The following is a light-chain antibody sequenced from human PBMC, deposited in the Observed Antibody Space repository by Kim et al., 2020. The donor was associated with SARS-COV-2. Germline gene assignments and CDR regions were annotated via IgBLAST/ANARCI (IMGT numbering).Light chain of an antibody. CDR1: QSVSSY. J-gene: IGKJ4*01. CDR2: DAS. V-gene: IGKV3-11*01. CDR3: QQRSNWPPLT. Sequence: SPGERATPSCRASQSVSSYLAWYQQKPGQAPRLLIYDASNRATGIPVRFSGSGSGTDFTLTISSLEPEDFAVYYCQQRSNWPPLTFGGGTKVDIK.